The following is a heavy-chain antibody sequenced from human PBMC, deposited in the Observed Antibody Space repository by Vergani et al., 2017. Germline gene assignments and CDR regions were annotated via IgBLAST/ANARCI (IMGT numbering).Heavy chain of an antibody. CDR2: ISGSGGST. CDR1: GFTFSSYA. J-gene: IGHJ6*02. CDR3: AARTWIQLWFGE. D-gene: IGHD5-18*01. Sequence: EVQLLESGGGLVQPGGSLRLSCAASGFTFSSYAMSWVRQAPGKGLEWVSAISGSGGSTSYADSVKGRFTISRDNSKTTLYLQMNSLRAEDTAVYYCAARTWIQLWFGEWGQGTTVTVSS. V-gene: IGHV3-23*01.